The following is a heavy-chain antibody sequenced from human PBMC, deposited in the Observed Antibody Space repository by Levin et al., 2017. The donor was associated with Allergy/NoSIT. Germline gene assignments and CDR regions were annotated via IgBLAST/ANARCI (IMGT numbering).Heavy chain of an antibody. V-gene: IGHV4-59*01. CDR2: FFYTGNT. Sequence: SQTLSLTCTVSGGSIISYYWSWIRQPPGKGLEWIGSFFYTGNTNYNPSLKSRVTISVDTSKNQLSLRLSSVTAADTAVYYCARWYPQYYMDVWGKGTTVTVSS. CDR3: ARWYPQYYMDV. D-gene: IGHD1-14*01. CDR1: GGSIISYY. J-gene: IGHJ6*03.